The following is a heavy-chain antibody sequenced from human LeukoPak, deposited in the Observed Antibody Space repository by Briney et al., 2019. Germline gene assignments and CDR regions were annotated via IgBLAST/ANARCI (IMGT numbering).Heavy chain of an antibody. D-gene: IGHD1-26*01. CDR3: ARDLYSGSYYDFDY. CDR2: ISSSSSTT. J-gene: IGHJ4*02. V-gene: IGHV3-48*01. Sequence: GGSLRLSCAASGFSFSDYNMNWVRQAPGRGLEWVAYISSSSSTTHYADSVTGRFSISRDNAKSSLYLQMNSLRVEDTAVYYCARDLYSGSYYDFDYWGQGTLVTVSS. CDR1: GFSFSDYN.